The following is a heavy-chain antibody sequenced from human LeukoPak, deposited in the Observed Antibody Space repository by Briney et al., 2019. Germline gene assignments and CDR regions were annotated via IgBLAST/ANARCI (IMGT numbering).Heavy chain of an antibody. CDR3: ARDHTRGYFDY. D-gene: IGHD3-10*01. J-gene: IGHJ4*02. CDR1: GFTFSSHG. CDR2: IWYDGSNK. V-gene: IGHV3-33*01. Sequence: GGSLRLSCAASGFTFSSHGVHWVRQAPGKGLEWVAVIWYDGSNKYYADSVKGRFTVSRDNSKNTLYLQMNSLRAEDTAVYYCARDHTRGYFDYWGQGTLVTVSS.